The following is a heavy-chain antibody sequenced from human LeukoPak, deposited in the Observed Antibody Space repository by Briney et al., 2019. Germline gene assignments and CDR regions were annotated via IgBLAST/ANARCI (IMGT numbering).Heavy chain of an antibody. V-gene: IGHV4-59*01. J-gene: IGHJ3*02. Sequence: SETLSLTCTVSGGSISSYYWSWIRQPPGKGLEWIGYIYYNGGTNYSPSLKSRVTISVDTSKNQFSLKLSSVTAADTAVYYCARYTAMVAFHAHGFDIWGQGTMVTVSS. CDR2: IYYNGGT. D-gene: IGHD5-18*01. CDR1: GGSISSYY. CDR3: ARYTAMVAFHAHGFDI.